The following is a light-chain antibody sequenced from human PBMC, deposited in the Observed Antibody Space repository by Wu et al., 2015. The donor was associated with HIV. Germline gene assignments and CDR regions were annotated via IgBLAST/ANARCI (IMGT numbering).Light chain of an antibody. Sequence: DIQMTQSPSSLSTSVGDRVTITCRASQSISSYLNWYQQKPGKAPKLLIYAASSLQSEVPSRFSGSGSGTDFTLTISSLQPEDFATYYCQQSYSTPLTFGGGTKVE. J-gene: IGKJ4*01. V-gene: IGKV1-39*01. CDR2: AAS. CDR3: QQSYSTPLT. CDR1: QSISSY.